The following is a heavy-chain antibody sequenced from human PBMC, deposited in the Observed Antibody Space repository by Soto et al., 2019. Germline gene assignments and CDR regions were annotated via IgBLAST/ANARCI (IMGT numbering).Heavy chain of an antibody. CDR2: IIPILGIA. D-gene: IGHD2-15*01. Sequence: QVQLVQSGAEVQKPGSSVKVSCKASGGTFSSYTISWVRQAPGQGLEWMGRIIPILGIANYAQKFQGRVTITADKSTSTAYMELSSLRSEDTAVYYCAREICSGGSCYSIYWGQGTLVTVSS. J-gene: IGHJ4*02. CDR1: GGTFSSYT. CDR3: AREICSGGSCYSIY. V-gene: IGHV1-69*08.